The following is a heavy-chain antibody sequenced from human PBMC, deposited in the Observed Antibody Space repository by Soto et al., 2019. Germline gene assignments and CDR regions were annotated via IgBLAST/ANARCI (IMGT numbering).Heavy chain of an antibody. D-gene: IGHD6-13*01. CDR3: AGIVGNSWLDY. V-gene: IGHV6-1*01. CDR2: TYYRSRWHN. CDR1: GDSVSNIDAV. Sequence: QVQLQQSGPGLVKPSQTLSLTCAISGDSVSNIDAVWNWIRQSPSIGLEGLGRTYYRSRWHNEYALSVKSRLTINTDTSRNQFSLQLSSVTPEDTDMYYCAGIVGNSWLDYWGQGTLVTVSS. J-gene: IGHJ4*02.